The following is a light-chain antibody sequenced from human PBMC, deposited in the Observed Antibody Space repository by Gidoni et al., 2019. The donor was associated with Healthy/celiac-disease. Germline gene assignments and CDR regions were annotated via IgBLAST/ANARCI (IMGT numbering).Light chain of an antibody. V-gene: IGLV1-47*01. CDR2: RNN. CDR3: AAWDDSLSGLAV. J-gene: IGLJ7*01. Sequence: QSVLTQPPSASGTPGQRVTISFSGSSSNIGSNYVYWYQQLPGTAPKLLIYRNNQRPSGVPDRFSGSKSGTSASLAISGLRSEDEADYYCAAWDDSLSGLAVFGGGTQLTVL. CDR1: SSNIGSNY.